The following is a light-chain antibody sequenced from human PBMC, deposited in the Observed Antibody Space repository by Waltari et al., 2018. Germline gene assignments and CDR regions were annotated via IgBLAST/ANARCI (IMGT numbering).Light chain of an antibody. V-gene: IGKV3-20*01. CDR1: QRVRGT. J-gene: IGKJ1*01. Sequence: EIVLTQSPGTLSLSPGETATLSCRASQRVRGTLAWYQQKPGQAPRLLIYGASIRATGIPDRFSGSGSGTDFSLTITRLEPEDFALYYCQHYVRLPVTFGQGTRVEIK. CDR3: QHYVRLPVT. CDR2: GAS.